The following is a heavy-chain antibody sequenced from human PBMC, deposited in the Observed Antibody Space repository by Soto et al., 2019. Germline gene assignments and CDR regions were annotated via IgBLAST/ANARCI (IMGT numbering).Heavy chain of an antibody. J-gene: IGHJ4*02. D-gene: IGHD5-12*01. CDR1: GFTSSSYG. CDR3: VCPGYSGYVCN. V-gene: IGHV3-21*01. CDR2: ISSSSSYI. Sequence: GGPLPLSSPASGFTSSSYGMNWVRQAPGKGLEWVSSISSSSSYIYYADSVKGRFTISRDNAKNSLYLQMNSLRAEDTAVYYCVCPGYSGYVCNWGQGTLVTVSS.